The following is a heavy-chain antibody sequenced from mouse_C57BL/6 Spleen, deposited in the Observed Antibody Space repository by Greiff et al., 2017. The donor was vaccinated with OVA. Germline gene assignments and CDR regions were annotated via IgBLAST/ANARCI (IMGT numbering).Heavy chain of an antibody. Sequence: QVQLQQPGAELVKPGASVKMSCKASGYTFTSYWITWVKQRPGQGLEWIGDIYPGSGSTNYNEKFKSKATLTVDTSSSTAYMQLSSLTSEDSAVYYCASWGKRVDAMDYWGQGTSVTVSS. D-gene: IGHD1-3*01. CDR3: ASWGKRVDAMDY. V-gene: IGHV1-55*01. J-gene: IGHJ4*01. CDR2: IYPGSGST. CDR1: GYTFTSYW.